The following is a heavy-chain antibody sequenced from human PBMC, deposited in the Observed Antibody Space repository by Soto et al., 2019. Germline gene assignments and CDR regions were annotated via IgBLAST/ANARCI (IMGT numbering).Heavy chain of an antibody. D-gene: IGHD3-22*01. CDR3: AKHYDSSGYYYWYYFDY. V-gene: IGHV1-8*01. J-gene: IGHJ4*02. Sequence: QVQLVQSGAEVQKPGASVKVSCKASGYTFTSYDINWVRQATGQGLEWMGWMNPNSGDTGYAEKFQGRVTMTRNTAINTAYMELSSLTSEDTAVYYCAKHYDSSGYYYWYYFDYWGQGTLVTVSS. CDR2: MNPNSGDT. CDR1: GYTFTSYD.